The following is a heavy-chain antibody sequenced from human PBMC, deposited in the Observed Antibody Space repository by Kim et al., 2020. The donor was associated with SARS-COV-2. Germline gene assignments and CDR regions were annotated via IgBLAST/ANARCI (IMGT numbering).Heavy chain of an antibody. Sequence: SLKSRVTISVDKSKNQFSLKLSSVTAADTAVYYCASQYYDSSGYYTFFDYWGQGTLVTVSS. CDR3: ASQYYDSSGYYTFFDY. V-gene: IGHV4-4*02. D-gene: IGHD3-22*01. J-gene: IGHJ4*02.